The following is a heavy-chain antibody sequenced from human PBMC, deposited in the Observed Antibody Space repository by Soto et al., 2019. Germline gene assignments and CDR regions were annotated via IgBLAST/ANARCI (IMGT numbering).Heavy chain of an antibody. J-gene: IGHJ5*02. CDR2: ISSTSSII. D-gene: IGHD2-2*02. V-gene: IGHV3-48*02. Sequence: EVQLVEPGGGFVQPGGFLRLSCAASGLSFSSHSMNWVSQAPGKGLEWVSYISSTSSIIYYADSVKGRFTTSRNNAKNSLYLQMNSLRDEDTSVYYCASAKGWRDLSIHPWGQGTLVIVSS. CDR1: GLSFSSHS. CDR3: ASAKGWRDLSIHP.